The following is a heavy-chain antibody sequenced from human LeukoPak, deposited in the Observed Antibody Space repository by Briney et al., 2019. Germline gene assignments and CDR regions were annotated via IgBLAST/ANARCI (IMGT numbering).Heavy chain of an antibody. CDR3: AVMPTWIKRMSNDY. V-gene: IGHV4-34*01. CDR2: INHSGST. CDR1: GVSFSGYH. J-gene: IGHJ4*02. D-gene: IGHD5-18*01. Sequence: SETLSLTCAVYGVSFSGYHWGWIRQPPGKGLEWIGEINHSGSTNYNPSLKSRVTISVDTSKNQFSLKLSSVTAADPALYYCAVMPTWIKRMSNDYWGQGTLVTVSS.